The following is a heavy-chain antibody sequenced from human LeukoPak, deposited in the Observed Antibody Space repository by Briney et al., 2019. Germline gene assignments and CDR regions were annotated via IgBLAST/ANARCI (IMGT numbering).Heavy chain of an antibody. D-gene: IGHD5-18*01. CDR2: IIPIFGTA. Sequence: SVTVSCTASGGTFSIYAISWVRQAPGQGLEWMGGIIPIFGTANYAQKFQGRVTITADESTSTAYMELSSLRSEDTAVYYCARGPGYSYGYSDYWGQGTLVTVSS. J-gene: IGHJ4*02. CDR1: GGTFSIYA. V-gene: IGHV1-69*13. CDR3: ARGPGYSYGYSDY.